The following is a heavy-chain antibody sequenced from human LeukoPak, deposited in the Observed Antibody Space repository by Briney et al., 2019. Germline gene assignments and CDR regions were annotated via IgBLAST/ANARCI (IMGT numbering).Heavy chain of an antibody. Sequence: GGSLRLSCAASGFTFSSYSMNWVRQAPGKGLEWVSSISSSSSYIYYADSVKGRFTISRDNAKNSLYLQMNSLRAEDTAVYYCARDLASTMVRGVLFDYWGQGTLVTVSS. CDR2: ISSSSSYI. CDR1: GFTFSSYS. J-gene: IGHJ4*02. D-gene: IGHD3-10*01. V-gene: IGHV3-21*01. CDR3: ARDLASTMVRGVLFDY.